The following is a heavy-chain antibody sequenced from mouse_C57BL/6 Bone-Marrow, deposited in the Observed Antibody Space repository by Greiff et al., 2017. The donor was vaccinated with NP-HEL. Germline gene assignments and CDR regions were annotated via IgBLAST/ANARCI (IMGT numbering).Heavy chain of an antibody. CDR2: IYPSDSET. Sequence: QVQLQQPGAELVRPGSSVKLSCKASGYTFTSYWMDWVKQRPGQGLEWIGNIYPSDSETHYNQKFKDKATLTVDKSSSTAYMQLSSLTSEDSAVYYCARGSIIYYDYDGGNYFDYWGQGTTLTVSS. D-gene: IGHD2-4*01. J-gene: IGHJ2*01. V-gene: IGHV1-61*01. CDR3: ARGSIIYYDYDGGNYFDY. CDR1: GYTFTSYW.